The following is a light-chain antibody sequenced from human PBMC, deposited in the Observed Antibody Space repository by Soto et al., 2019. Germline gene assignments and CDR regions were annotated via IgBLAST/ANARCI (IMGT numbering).Light chain of an antibody. Sequence: DVVMTQSPLSLPVTLGQPASISCRSSESLLYRDGSTYLNWFHQRPGQSPRRLIYKISNRDSGVPARFSGSGSGTDFTLKISRVEAEDVGVYYCMQGTHWPWTFGQGTKVEIK. CDR1: ESLLYRDGSTY. J-gene: IGKJ1*01. V-gene: IGKV2-30*01. CDR3: MQGTHWPWT. CDR2: KIS.